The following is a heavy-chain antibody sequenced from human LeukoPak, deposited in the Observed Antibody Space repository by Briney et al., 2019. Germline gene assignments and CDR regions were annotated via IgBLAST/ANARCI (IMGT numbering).Heavy chain of an antibody. CDR1: GYTFTGYY. CDR3: ARVFVPTVTYYFDY. J-gene: IGHJ4*02. V-gene: IGHV1-2*02. D-gene: IGHD4-17*01. Sequence: ASVKVSCKASGYTFTGYYMHWVRQAPGQGLEWMGWINPNSGGTNYAQKLQGRVTMTTDTSTSTAYMELRSLRSDDTAVYYCARVFVPTVTYYFDYWGQGTLVTVSS. CDR2: INPNSGGT.